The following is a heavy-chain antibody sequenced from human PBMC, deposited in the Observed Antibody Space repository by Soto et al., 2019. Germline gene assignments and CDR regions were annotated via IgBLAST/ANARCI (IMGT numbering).Heavy chain of an antibody. J-gene: IGHJ4*02. CDR2: TSYDGSNK. CDR1: GFTFSSLA. D-gene: IGHD2-8*01. Sequence: VGSLRLSCAGSGFTFSSLAMSWVRQAPGKGLEWVAATSYDGSNKYYADSVKGRFIISRDNSKNTLDLLLNTLRAEDTAVYYCAGVYYGGNSVNNYWGQGTPVTVSS. CDR3: AGVYYGGNSVNNY. V-gene: IGHV3-30-3*01.